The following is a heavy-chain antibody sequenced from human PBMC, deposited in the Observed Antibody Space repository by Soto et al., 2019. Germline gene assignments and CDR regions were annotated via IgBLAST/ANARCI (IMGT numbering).Heavy chain of an antibody. CDR2: IKEDGGKT. CDR3: SRDYYGPGPE. D-gene: IGHD3-22*01. CDR1: GLTLSRYW. Sequence: EVQLVESGGGLVQPGGSLRLSCVASGLTLSRYWMSWVRQAPGKGLEWVANIKEDGGKTYYVDSVKGRFTISRDNAKNSVDLQMNSRGVEDTAVYYCSRDYYGPGPEWGQGTLVIVSS. V-gene: IGHV3-7*04. J-gene: IGHJ4*02.